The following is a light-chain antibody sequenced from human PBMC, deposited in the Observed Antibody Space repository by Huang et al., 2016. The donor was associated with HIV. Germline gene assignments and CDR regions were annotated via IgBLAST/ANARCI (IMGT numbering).Light chain of an antibody. CDR3: HQYYTTPRT. J-gene: IGKJ1*01. CDR2: WAS. CDR1: QGVSNSSNKKNY. Sequence: DIVMTQSPDSLAVSLGERDTIHCKSSQGVSNSSNKKNYLAWNQQKPGQPPELLIHWASTRESGVPDRFSCSGSGTDFTLTISNLQAEDVAVYSCHQYYTTPRTFGQGTKVEIK. V-gene: IGKV4-1*01.